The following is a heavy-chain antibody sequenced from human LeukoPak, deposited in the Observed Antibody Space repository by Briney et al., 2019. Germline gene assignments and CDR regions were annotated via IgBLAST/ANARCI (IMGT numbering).Heavy chain of an antibody. V-gene: IGHV3-9*01. CDR3: AKKSRKGYYFGY. J-gene: IGHJ4*02. Sequence: GRSLRLSCAASGFTFDDYAMHWVRQAPGKGLEWVSGISWNSGSIGYADSVKGRFTISRDNAKNSLYLQMNSLRAEDTALYYCAKKSRKGYYFGYWGQGTLVTVSS. CDR2: ISWNSGSI. CDR1: GFTFDDYA.